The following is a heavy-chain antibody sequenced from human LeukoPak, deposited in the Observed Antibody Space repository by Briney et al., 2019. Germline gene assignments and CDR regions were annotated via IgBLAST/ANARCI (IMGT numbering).Heavy chain of an antibody. CDR1: GYTFTSYA. D-gene: IGHD3-22*01. J-gene: IGHJ5*02. CDR2: INAGNGNT. CDR3: ARMSYYDSSGDNWFDP. Sequence: ASVKVSCKASGYTFTSYAMHWVRQAPGQRLEWMGWINAGNGNTKYSQEFQGRVTITRDTSASTAYMELSSLRSEETAVYYCARMSYYDSSGDNWFDPWGQGTLVTVSS. V-gene: IGHV1-3*03.